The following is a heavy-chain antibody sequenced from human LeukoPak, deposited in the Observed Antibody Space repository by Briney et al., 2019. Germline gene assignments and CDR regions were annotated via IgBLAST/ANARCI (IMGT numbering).Heavy chain of an antibody. CDR3: ARQERSASMIVVVIPFEY. D-gene: IGHD3-22*01. CDR1: GFTFSSYS. V-gene: IGHV3-48*04. J-gene: IGHJ4*02. Sequence: PGGSLRLSCAASGFTFSSYSMNWVRQAPGKGLEWVSYISSSSSTIYYADSVKGRFTISRDNAKNSLYLQMNSLRAEDTAVYYCARQERSASMIVVVIPFEYWGQGTLVTVSS. CDR2: ISSSSSTI.